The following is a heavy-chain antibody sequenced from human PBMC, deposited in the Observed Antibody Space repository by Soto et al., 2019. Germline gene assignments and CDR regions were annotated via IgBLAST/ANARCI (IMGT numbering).Heavy chain of an antibody. Sequence: PSETLSLTCTVSGGSISSGDYYWSWIRQPPGKGLEWIGYIYYSGSTYYNPSLKSRVTISVDTSKNQFSLKLSSVTAADTAVYYCARIITGTTDWFDPWGQGTLVTVSS. CDR2: IYYSGST. CDR3: ARIITGTTDWFDP. D-gene: IGHD1-7*01. J-gene: IGHJ5*02. CDR1: GGSISSGDYY. V-gene: IGHV4-30-4*01.